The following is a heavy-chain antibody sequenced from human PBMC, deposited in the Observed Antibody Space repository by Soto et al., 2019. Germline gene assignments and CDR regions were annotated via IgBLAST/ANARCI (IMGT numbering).Heavy chain of an antibody. CDR3: ARPDSSSWEAPFGS. CDR2: SSYTGNT. D-gene: IGHD6-13*01. CDR1: GASITSGNYY. V-gene: IGHV4-39*01. J-gene: IGHJ4*02. Sequence: PSETLSLTCTVSGASITSGNYYWGWIRQPPGKGLQWIGSSSYTGNTYFNPSLRSRVTISFDTSKNQFSLRLTSVTASDTAVYYCARPDSSSWEAPFGSWGQGTLVXVS.